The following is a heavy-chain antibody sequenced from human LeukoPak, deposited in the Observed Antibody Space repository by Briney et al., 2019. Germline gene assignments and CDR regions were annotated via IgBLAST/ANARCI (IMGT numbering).Heavy chain of an antibody. CDR1: GGSISSYY. V-gene: IGHV4-59*08. CDR3: ARGVYGDYGFDY. CDR2: IYYSGST. D-gene: IGHD4-17*01. Sequence: PSETLSLTCTVSGGSISSYYWSWIRQPPGKGLEWIGYIYYSGSTNYNPSLKSRVTISVDTSKNQFSLKLSSVTAADTAVYYCARGVYGDYGFDYWGQGTLVTVSS. J-gene: IGHJ4*02.